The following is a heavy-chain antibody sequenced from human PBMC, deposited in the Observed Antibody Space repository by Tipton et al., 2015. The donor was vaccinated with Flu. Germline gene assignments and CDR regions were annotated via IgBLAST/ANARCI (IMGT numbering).Heavy chain of an antibody. D-gene: IGHD5-18*01. CDR3: ARGPSRGYSYGKHYYYGMDV. CDR1: GGSFSGYY. CDR2: INHSGST. J-gene: IGHJ6*02. Sequence: TLSLTCAVYGGSFSGYYWSWIRQPPGKGLEWIGEINHSGSTNYNPSLKSRVTISVDTSKNQFSLKLSSVTAADTAVYYCARGPSRGYSYGKHYYYGMDVWGQGTTVTVSS. V-gene: IGHV4-34*01.